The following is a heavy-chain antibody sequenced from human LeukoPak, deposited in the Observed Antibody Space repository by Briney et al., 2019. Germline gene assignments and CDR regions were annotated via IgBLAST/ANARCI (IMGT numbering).Heavy chain of an antibody. CDR3: ARGSRAAAGPWRGFLDY. CDR2: INHSGST. D-gene: IGHD6-13*01. V-gene: IGHV4-38-2*02. J-gene: IGHJ4*02. Sequence: PSETLSLTCTVSGYSISSGYYWGWIRQPPGKGLEWIGEINHSGSTNYNPSLKSRVTISVDTSKNQFSLKLSSVTAADTAVYYCARGSRAAAGPWRGFLDYWGQGTLVTVSS. CDR1: GYSISSGYY.